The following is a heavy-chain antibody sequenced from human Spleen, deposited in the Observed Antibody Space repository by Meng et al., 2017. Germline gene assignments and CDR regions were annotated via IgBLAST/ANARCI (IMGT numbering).Heavy chain of an antibody. D-gene: IGHD5-24*01. Sequence: GESLKISCVASAFTFSNYAMTWVRQAPGKGLEWVAVISYDGSNKYYADSVKGRFIISRDNAKNSLYLQMSSLRAEDTAVYYCARDPRRDGYHYYYYGIDVWGQGTTVTVSS. J-gene: IGHJ6*02. CDR1: AFTFSNYA. CDR3: ARDPRRDGYHYYYYGIDV. V-gene: IGHV3-30*04. CDR2: ISYDGSNK.